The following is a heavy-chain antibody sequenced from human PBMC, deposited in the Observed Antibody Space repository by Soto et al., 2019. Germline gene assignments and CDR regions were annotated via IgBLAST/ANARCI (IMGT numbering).Heavy chain of an antibody. CDR1: GFTFSSYA. Sequence: QVQLVESGGGVVQPGRSLRLSCAASGFTFSSYAMHWVRQAPGKGLEWVAVISYDGSNKYYADSVKGRFTISRDNSKNPLYLQMNSLSAEDTAVYYCARDIEGAFDIWGQGTMVTVSS. V-gene: IGHV3-30-3*01. CDR3: ARDIEGAFDI. D-gene: IGHD2-15*01. CDR2: ISYDGSNK. J-gene: IGHJ3*02.